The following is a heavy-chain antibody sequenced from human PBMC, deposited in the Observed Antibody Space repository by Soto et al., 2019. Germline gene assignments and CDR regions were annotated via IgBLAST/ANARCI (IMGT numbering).Heavy chain of an antibody. Sequence: EVQLVESGGGLVKPGGSLRLSCSFTFNSYSLNWVRQAPGKGLEWVSSISSGSAYIKYADSVKGRFTISRDNANNFLYLQMSSLRVEDTARYYCTRDQGGSYDSWFDPWGQGTLVTVSS. CDR1: TFNSYS. CDR2: ISSGSAYI. J-gene: IGHJ5*02. CDR3: TRDQGGSYDSWFDP. D-gene: IGHD1-26*01. V-gene: IGHV3-21*06.